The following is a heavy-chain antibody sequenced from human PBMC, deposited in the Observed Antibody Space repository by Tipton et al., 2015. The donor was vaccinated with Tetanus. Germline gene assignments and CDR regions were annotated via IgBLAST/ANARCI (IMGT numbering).Heavy chain of an antibody. D-gene: IGHD3-16*01. CDR3: ARWGPGVTTWGFDF. CDR1: GGSIRGHF. V-gene: IGHV4-4*07. J-gene: IGHJ4*02. Sequence: TLSLTCTVSGGSIRGHFWSWIRQPAGKGLEWIGRLHSSGDTTYNPPLKSRVTMSVDTSKTQFSLRLSSVTAADTALYFCARWGPGVTTWGFDFWGQGTLVTVSS. CDR2: LHSSGDT.